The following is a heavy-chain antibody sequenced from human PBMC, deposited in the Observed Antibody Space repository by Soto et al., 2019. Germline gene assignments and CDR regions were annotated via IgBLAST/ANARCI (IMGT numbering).Heavy chain of an antibody. CDR3: ARERTFGENNPNYMDV. V-gene: IGHV3-33*08. D-gene: IGHD3-10*01. Sequence: GGSLRLSCAASGFTFSRHGMHWVRQAPGKGLQWVGVIWSDGSNQRYAESVKGRFTISRDNSKNTLYLQMNSLRAEDTAVYYCARERTFGENNPNYMDVWGTGITVTVSS. J-gene: IGHJ6*03. CDR2: IWSDGSNQ. CDR1: GFTFSRHG.